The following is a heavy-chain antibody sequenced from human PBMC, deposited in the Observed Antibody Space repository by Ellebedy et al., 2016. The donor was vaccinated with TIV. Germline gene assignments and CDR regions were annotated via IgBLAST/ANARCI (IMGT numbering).Heavy chain of an antibody. J-gene: IGHJ4*02. D-gene: IGHD3-3*01. V-gene: IGHV3-15*07. Sequence: GESLKISCAASGFTFSNFWMNWVRQTPGKGLEWVGRIKSKRDGETTEYAAPVKGRFTISRDDSDNMLSLQMNSLKAEDTAVYYCTTGFSTAWHDHCWGQGTLVTVSS. CDR1: GFTFSNFW. CDR3: TTGFSTAWHDHC. CDR2: IKSKRDGETT.